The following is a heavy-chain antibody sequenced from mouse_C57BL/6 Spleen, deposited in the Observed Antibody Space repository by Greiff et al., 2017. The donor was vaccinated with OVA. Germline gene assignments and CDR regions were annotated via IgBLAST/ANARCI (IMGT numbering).Heavy chain of an antibody. J-gene: IGHJ2*01. V-gene: IGHV1-52*01. CDR3: AREDYYGSRDFDY. Sequence: QVQLQQPGAELVRPGSSVKLSCKASGYTFTSYWMHWVKQRPIQGLEWIGNIDPSDSETHYNQKFKDKATLTVDKSSSTAYMQLSSLTSEDSAVYYCAREDYYGSRDFDYWGQGTTLTVSS. D-gene: IGHD1-1*01. CDR1: GYTFTSYW. CDR2: IDPSDSET.